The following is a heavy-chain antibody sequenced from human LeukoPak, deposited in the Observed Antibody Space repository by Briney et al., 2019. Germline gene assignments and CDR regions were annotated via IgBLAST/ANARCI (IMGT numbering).Heavy chain of an antibody. V-gene: IGHV4-59*08. D-gene: IGHD2-15*01. CDR1: GGSISSYY. Sequence: PSETLSLTCTVSGGSISSYYWSWIRQPPGKGLEWIGYTYYSGSTNYNPSLKSRVTISVDTSKNQFSLKLSSVTAADTAVYYCARSVYCSGGSCLYGMDVWGQGTTVTVSS. J-gene: IGHJ6*02. CDR2: TYYSGST. CDR3: ARSVYCSGGSCLYGMDV.